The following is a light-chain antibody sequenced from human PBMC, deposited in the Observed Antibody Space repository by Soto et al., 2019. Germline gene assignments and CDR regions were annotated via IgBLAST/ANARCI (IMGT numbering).Light chain of an antibody. CDR3: QQFNNYPRT. CDR2: DAS. Sequence: AIHLTQSPSSLSASVGDGVTITCRASQGISSALAWYQQKPGKAPKLLIYDASSLESGVPSTFSGSGSGTEFTLTISSLQPEDFATYYCQQFNNYPRTFGQGTKVESK. CDR1: QGISSA. V-gene: IGKV1D-13*01. J-gene: IGKJ1*01.